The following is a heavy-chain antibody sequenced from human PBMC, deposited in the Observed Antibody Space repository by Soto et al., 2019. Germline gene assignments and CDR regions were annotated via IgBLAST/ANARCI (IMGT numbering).Heavy chain of an antibody. J-gene: IGHJ4*02. V-gene: IGHV4-31*03. CDR1: GGSISSGGYY. CDR3: ATIVNYDILTGSPKYYFDY. CDR2: IYYSGST. Sequence: ASETLSLTCTVSGGSISSGGYYWSWIRQHPGKGLEWIGYIYYSGSTYYNPSLKSRVTISVDTSKNQFSLKLSSVTAADTAVYYCATIVNYDILTGSPKYYFDYWGQGTLVTVSS. D-gene: IGHD3-9*01.